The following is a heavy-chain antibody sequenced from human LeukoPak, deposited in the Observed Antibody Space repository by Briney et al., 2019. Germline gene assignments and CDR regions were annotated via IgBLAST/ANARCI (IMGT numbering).Heavy chain of an antibody. J-gene: IGHJ3*02. Sequence: SETLSLTCAVYGGSFSGYSWNWIRQPPVKGLEWIGEINHSGGTNYNPSLKSRVTISVDTSKNQFSLKLRSVTAADTAVYYCARREAQPIWGQGTMVTVSS. CDR3: ARREAQPI. CDR2: INHSGGT. CDR1: GGSFSGYS. V-gene: IGHV4-34*01. D-gene: IGHD2-2*01.